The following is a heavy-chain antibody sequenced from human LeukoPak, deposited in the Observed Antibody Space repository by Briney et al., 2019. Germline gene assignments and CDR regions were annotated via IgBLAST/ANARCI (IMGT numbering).Heavy chain of an antibody. V-gene: IGHV3-30*02. Sequence: GGSLRLSCAAPGFTFSSYGRHWFRQAPGKGLEWVAFIRYDGSNKYYADSVKGRFTISRDNSKNTLYLQMNSLRAEDTAVYYCAKNHNIVVVAATLDYWGQGTLVTVSS. J-gene: IGHJ4*02. CDR2: IRYDGSNK. CDR3: AKNHNIVVVAATLDY. D-gene: IGHD2-15*01. CDR1: GFTFSSYG.